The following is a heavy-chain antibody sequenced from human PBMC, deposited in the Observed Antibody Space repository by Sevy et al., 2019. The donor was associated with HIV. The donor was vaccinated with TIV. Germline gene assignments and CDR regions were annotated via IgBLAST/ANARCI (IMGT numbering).Heavy chain of an antibody. CDR2: ISGSGGST. D-gene: IGHD3-10*01. Sequence: GGSLRLSCAASGFTFSSNAMSWVHQAPGKGLEWVSAISGSGGSTYYADSVKGRFTISRDNSKNTLYLQMNSLRAEDTAVYYCAKDPYGSATYLMYYFDYWGQGTLVTVSS. J-gene: IGHJ4*02. V-gene: IGHV3-23*01. CDR1: GFTFSSNA. CDR3: AKDPYGSATYLMYYFDY.